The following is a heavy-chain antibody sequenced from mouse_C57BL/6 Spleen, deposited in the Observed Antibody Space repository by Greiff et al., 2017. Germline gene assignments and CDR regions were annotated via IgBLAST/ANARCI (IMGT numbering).Heavy chain of an antibody. CDR2: ISGGGGNT. D-gene: IGHD1-1*01. Sequence: EVMLVESGGGLVKPGGSLKLSCAASGFTFSSYTMSWVRQTPEKRLEWVATISGGGGNTYYPDSVKGRFTISRDNAKNTLYLQMSSLRSEDTALYYCARQITTVVAHYYAMDYWGQGTSVTVSS. V-gene: IGHV5-9*01. CDR1: GFTFSSYT. J-gene: IGHJ4*01. CDR3: ARQITTVVAHYYAMDY.